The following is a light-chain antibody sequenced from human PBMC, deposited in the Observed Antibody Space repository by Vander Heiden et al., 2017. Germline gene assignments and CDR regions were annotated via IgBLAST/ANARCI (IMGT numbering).Light chain of an antibody. CDR2: KAS. J-gene: IGKJ2*01. CDR1: QSISSW. Sequence: DIQMIQSPSTLSASVADRVTITCRASQSISSWLAWYQQKPGKAPKLLIYKASSLESGVPSRFSGSGSGTEFTLTISSLQPDDFATYYCQQDNSYPSTFGQGTKLEIK. V-gene: IGKV1-5*03. CDR3: QQDNSYPST.